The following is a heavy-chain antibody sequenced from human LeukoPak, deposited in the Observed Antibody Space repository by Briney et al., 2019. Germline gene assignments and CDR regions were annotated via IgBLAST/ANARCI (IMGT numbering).Heavy chain of an antibody. J-gene: IGHJ4*02. Sequence: SVKVSCKASGGTFSSYAISWVRQAPGQGLEWLGGIIPIFGTANYAQKFQGRVTITADESTNTAYMALSRLRSDDTAVYYWARTFDSSGFPGDYWGQGTLVTVSS. D-gene: IGHD3-22*01. CDR1: GGTFSSYA. CDR3: ARTFDSSGFPGDY. CDR2: IIPIFGTA. V-gene: IGHV1-69*13.